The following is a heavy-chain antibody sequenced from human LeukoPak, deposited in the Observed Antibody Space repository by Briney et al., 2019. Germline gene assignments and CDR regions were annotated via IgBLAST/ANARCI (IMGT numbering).Heavy chain of an antibody. Sequence: SETLSLTCTVSGGSISSYYWSWIRQPPRKGLEWIGYIYYSGSTNYNPSLKSRVTISVDTSKNQFSLKLSSVTAADTAVYYCARDGGGYYYGSGLFDPWGQGTLVTVSS. J-gene: IGHJ5*02. D-gene: IGHD3-10*01. CDR2: IYYSGST. V-gene: IGHV4-59*01. CDR3: ARDGGGYYYGSGLFDP. CDR1: GGSISSYY.